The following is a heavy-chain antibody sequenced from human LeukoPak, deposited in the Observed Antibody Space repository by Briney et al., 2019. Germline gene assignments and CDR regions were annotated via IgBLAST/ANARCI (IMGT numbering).Heavy chain of an antibody. CDR1: GFTFSSYA. Sequence: GGSLRLPCAASGFTFSSYAMSWVRQAPGKGLEWVSAISGSGGSTYYADSVKGRFTISRDNSKNTLYLQMNSLRAEDTAVYYCAKDDGIVVVPAGAFDIWGQGTMVTVSS. J-gene: IGHJ3*02. CDR3: AKDDGIVVVPAGAFDI. V-gene: IGHV3-23*01. CDR2: ISGSGGST. D-gene: IGHD2-2*01.